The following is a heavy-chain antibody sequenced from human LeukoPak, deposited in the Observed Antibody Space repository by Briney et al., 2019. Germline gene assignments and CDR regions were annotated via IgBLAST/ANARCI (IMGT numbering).Heavy chain of an antibody. CDR1: GYTFTSYD. CDR3: ARGRGSRSFDY. D-gene: IGHD1-14*01. Sequence: GASVKVSCKASGYTFTSYDINWVRQATGQGLEWMGWMNVNSGNTGYAQKFQGRVTMTRSTSISTADMELSSLRSDDTAVYYCARGRGSRSFDYWGQGTLVTVSS. V-gene: IGHV1-8*01. J-gene: IGHJ4*02. CDR2: MNVNSGNT.